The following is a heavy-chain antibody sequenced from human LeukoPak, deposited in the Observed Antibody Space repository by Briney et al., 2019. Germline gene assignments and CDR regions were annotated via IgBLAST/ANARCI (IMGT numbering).Heavy chain of an antibody. J-gene: IGHJ4*02. Sequence: SETLSLTCSVSGVSISSSSYYWGWIRQPPGRGPEWIGNIYYSGNTYYNPSLKSRVTISVDTSKNQFSLKLRSVTAADTAVYYCARRGGHGGSFDYWGQGTLVTVSS. CDR3: ARRGGHGGSFDY. CDR1: GVSISSSSYY. D-gene: IGHD4-23*01. V-gene: IGHV4-39*01. CDR2: IYYSGNT.